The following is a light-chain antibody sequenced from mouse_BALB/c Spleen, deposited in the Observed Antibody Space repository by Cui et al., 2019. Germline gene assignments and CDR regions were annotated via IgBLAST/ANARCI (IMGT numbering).Light chain of an antibody. Sequence: IVLTQDPAIMYASLGEEITLTCSASSSVSYMHWYQQKSGTSPKLLIYSTSNLASGVPSRFSGSGSGTFYSLTISSVEAEDAADYYCQQWSSYPWTFGGVTKLEIK. CDR1: SSVSY. J-gene: IGKJ1*01. V-gene: IGKV4-80*01. CDR3: QQWSSYPWT. CDR2: STS.